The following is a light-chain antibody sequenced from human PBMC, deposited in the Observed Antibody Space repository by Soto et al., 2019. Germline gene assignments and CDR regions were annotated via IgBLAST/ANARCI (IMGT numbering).Light chain of an antibody. CDR2: RAS. CDR1: QSINNW. Sequence: DIQMTQSPSTLSASVGDRVTITCRASQSINNWLAWYQQKPGKAPKLLIYRASSLENGVPSMFSGRGSGTEFIFTIVSLQSVVFATYYCQQYSSASTFGQGTKLEI. J-gene: IGKJ1*01. CDR3: QQYSSAST. V-gene: IGKV1-5*03.